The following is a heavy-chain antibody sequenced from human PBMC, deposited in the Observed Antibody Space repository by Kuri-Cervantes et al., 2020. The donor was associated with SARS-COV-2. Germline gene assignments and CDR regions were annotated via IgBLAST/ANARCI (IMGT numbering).Heavy chain of an antibody. CDR2: IYYSGST. V-gene: IGHV4-59*01. J-gene: IGHJ4*02. D-gene: IGHD3-16*01. CDR1: GASIHNYY. Sequence: GSLRLSCTVFGASIHNYYWSWIRQPPGKGLEWIGYIYYSGSTKYNPSLKSRVTISLNTSKNQFSLKLSSVTAADTAVYYCARGGGYDYPHYWGQGTLVTVSS. CDR3: ARGGGYDYPHY.